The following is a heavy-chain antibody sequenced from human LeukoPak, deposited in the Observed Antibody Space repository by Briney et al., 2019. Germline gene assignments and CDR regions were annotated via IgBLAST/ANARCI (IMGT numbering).Heavy chain of an antibody. V-gene: IGHV4-38-2*02. CDR3: ASVEMATIDY. D-gene: IGHD5-24*01. CDR2: IYHSGRT. J-gene: IGHJ4*02. CDR1: GCSISSGYY. Sequence: SETLSLTCTVSGCSISSGYYWGWIRQPPGKGLEWIDSIYHSGRTFYNPSLKSRVTISVDTSKNQFSLKLSSVTAADTAVYYCASVEMATIDYWGQGTLVTVSS.